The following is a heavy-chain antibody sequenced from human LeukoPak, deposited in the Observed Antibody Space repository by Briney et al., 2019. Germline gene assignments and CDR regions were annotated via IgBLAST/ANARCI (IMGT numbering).Heavy chain of an antibody. Sequence: PSETLSLTCTVSGGSISSYYWSWIRQPPGKGLEWIGYIYNSGSTNYIPSLKSRVSISVDTSKNQFSLKLSSVTAADTAVYYCARHMIPLYYYGMDVWGQGTTVTVSS. CDR1: GGSISSYY. CDR2: IYNSGST. J-gene: IGHJ6*02. CDR3: ARHMIPLYYYGMDV. D-gene: IGHD3-16*01. V-gene: IGHV4-59*08.